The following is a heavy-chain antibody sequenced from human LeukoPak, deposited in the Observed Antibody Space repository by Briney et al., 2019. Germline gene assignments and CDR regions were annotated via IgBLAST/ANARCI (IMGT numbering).Heavy chain of an antibody. CDR1: GFTVSSNY. J-gene: IGHJ5*02. CDR3: ARNYDILTGYSQFDP. CDR2: IYSGGST. V-gene: IGHV3-66*02. D-gene: IGHD3-9*01. Sequence: GGSLRLSCAASGFTVSSNYMSWVRQAPGKGLEWVSVIYSGGSTYYADSVKGRFTISRDNSKNALYLQMNSLRAEDTAVYYCARNYDILTGYSQFDPWGQGTLVTVSS.